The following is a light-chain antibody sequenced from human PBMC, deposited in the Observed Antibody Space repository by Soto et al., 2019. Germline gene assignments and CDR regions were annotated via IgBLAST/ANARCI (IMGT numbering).Light chain of an antibody. CDR2: GNR. V-gene: IGLV1-40*01. CDR3: QSYDSSLSGSKVV. Sequence: QSALTQPPSVSGTPGQRVTISFTGSSSNIGAGYDVHWYQQLPGTAPKLVIYGNRNRPSGVPDRFSGSKSGTSASLAITGLQAEDEADYYCQSYDSSLSGSKVVFGGGTKLTVL. CDR1: SSNIGAGYD. J-gene: IGLJ2*01.